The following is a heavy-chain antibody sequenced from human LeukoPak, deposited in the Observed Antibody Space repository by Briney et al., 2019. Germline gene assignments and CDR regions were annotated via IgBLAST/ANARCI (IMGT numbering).Heavy chain of an antibody. Sequence: PSETLSLTCSVSGGSISLSYYYWGWIRQPPGKALEWIGSVYYSGTTSYDPSLKSRVLISMDTAKNQFSLNLTSVTAADTAVYYCARHSYLVLVGSPPFYYMDVWGTGTTVTISS. V-gene: IGHV4-39*01. CDR1: GGSISLSYYY. CDR3: ARHSYLVLVGSPPFYYMDV. CDR2: VYYSGTT. J-gene: IGHJ6*03. D-gene: IGHD2-21*01.